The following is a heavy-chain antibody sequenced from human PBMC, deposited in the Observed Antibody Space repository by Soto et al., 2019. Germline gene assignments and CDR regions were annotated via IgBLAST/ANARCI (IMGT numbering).Heavy chain of an antibody. J-gene: IGHJ6*02. D-gene: IGHD3-3*01. V-gene: IGHV1-69*13. CDR1: GGTFSSYA. CDR3: ARDFGVVTPKAYYYYGMDV. CDR2: IIPIFGTA. Sequence: SVRVSCKASGGTFSSYAISWVRQAPGQGLEWMGGIIPIFGTANYAQKFQGRVTITADESTSTAYMELSSLRSEVTAVYYCARDFGVVTPKAYYYYGMDVWGQGTTVTVSS.